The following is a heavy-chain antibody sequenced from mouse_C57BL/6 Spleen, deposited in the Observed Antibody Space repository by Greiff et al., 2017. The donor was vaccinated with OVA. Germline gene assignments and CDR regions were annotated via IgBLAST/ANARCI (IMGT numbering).Heavy chain of an antibody. CDR1: GYTFTDYY. J-gene: IGHJ2*01. Sequence: QVHVKQSGAELVRPGASVKLSCKASGYTFTDYYINWVKQRPGQGLEWIARIYPGSGNTYYNEKFKGKATLTAEKSSSTAYMQLSSLTSEDSAVYFCARTAFGGVYFDSWGQGTTLTVSS. CDR2: IYPGSGNT. CDR3: ARTAFGGVYFDS. V-gene: IGHV1-76*01. D-gene: IGHD1-1*02.